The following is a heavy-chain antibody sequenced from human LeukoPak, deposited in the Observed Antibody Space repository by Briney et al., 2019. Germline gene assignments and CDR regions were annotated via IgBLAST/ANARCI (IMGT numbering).Heavy chain of an antibody. V-gene: IGHV4-59*11. J-gene: IGHJ4*02. Sequence: SETLSLTCTVSGGSISSHYWSWIRQPPGKGLEWIGYIYYSGSTNYNPSLKSRVTISVDTSKNQFSLKLSSVAAADTAVYYCARGTVNYDILTGNYYFDYWGQGTLVTVSS. D-gene: IGHD3-9*01. CDR3: ARGTVNYDILTGNYYFDY. CDR2: IYYSGST. CDR1: GGSISSHY.